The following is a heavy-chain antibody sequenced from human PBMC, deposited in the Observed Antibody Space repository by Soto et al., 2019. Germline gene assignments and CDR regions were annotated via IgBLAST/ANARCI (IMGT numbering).Heavy chain of an antibody. CDR1: GDTFNFYT. V-gene: IGHV1-69*02. Sequence: QVQLVQSGADVQRPGSSVRVSCKASGDTFNFYTINWVRQDPAQGLQWMGRINPILSMSNYAPRFQGRVTMTADKSTSTAYMELSSLRSEDTAMYYCATSYGSGYRAFDSWGQGALVTVSS. J-gene: IGHJ4*02. D-gene: IGHD3-10*01. CDR2: INPILSMS. CDR3: ATSYGSGYRAFDS.